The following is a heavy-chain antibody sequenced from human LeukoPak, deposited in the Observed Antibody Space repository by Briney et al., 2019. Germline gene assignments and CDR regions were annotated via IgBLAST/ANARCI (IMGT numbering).Heavy chain of an antibody. V-gene: IGHV1-69*13. CDR1: GGTFSSYA. Sequence: EASVKVYCKASGGTFSSYAISWVRQAPGQGLEWMGGIIPIFGTANYAQKFQGRVTITADESTSTAYMELSSLRSEDTAVYYCARDQRRDGYNAFDYWGQGTLVTVSS. J-gene: IGHJ4*02. CDR3: ARDQRRDGYNAFDY. D-gene: IGHD5-24*01. CDR2: IIPIFGTA.